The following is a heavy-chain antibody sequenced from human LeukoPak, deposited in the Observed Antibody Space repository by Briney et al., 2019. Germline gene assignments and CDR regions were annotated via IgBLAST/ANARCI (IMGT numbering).Heavy chain of an antibody. CDR3: ARSQLGFDY. D-gene: IGHD3-10*01. J-gene: IGHJ4*02. V-gene: IGHV4-59*12. Sequence: SETLSLTCTVSGGSISSYYWSWIRQPPGKGLEWIGYIYYTGSTNYNPSLKSRVTISVDTSKNQFSLKLSSVTAADTAVYYCARSQLGFDYWGQGTLVTVSS. CDR2: IYYTGST. CDR1: GGSISSYY.